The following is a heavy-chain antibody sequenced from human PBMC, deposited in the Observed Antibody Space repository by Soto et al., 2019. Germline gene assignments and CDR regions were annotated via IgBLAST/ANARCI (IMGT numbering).Heavy chain of an antibody. J-gene: IGHJ4*02. V-gene: IGHV1-8*01. CDR3: AREVGSRIDY. CDR1: GYTFTSYE. Sequence: ASGKVSCKASGYTFTSYEINWVRHATGQGLEWMGWMNPNSGNTGYAQKFQGRVTMTRNTSISTAYMELSSLRSEDTAVYLCAREVGSRIDYWSQGTLVTVSS. D-gene: IGHD6-13*01. CDR2: MNPNSGNT.